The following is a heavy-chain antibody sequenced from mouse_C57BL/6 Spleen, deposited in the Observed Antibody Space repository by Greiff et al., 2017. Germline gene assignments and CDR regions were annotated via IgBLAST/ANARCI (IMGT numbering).Heavy chain of an antibody. D-gene: IGHD1-1*01. Sequence: VKLQQPGAELVMPGASVKLSCKASGYTFTSYWMHWVKQRPGQGLEWIGVIDPSDSYTNYNQKFKGKSTLTVDKSSSTAYMQLSSLTSEDSAVYYCARVYYYGSSSPYYAMDYWGQGTSVTVSS. CDR2: IDPSDSYT. J-gene: IGHJ4*01. CDR3: ARVYYYGSSSPYYAMDY. CDR1: GYTFTSYW. V-gene: IGHV1-69*01.